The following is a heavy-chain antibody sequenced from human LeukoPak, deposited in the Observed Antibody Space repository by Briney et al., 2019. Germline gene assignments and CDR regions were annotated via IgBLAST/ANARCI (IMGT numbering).Heavy chain of an antibody. CDR1: GFTFSNYG. CDR3: ARDGVAVADY. V-gene: IGHV3-33*01. D-gene: IGHD6-19*01. CDR2: IWYDGSNK. J-gene: IGHJ4*02. Sequence: PGRSLRLSCAASGFTFSNYGMHWVRQAPGKGLEWVAVIWYDGSNKYYADSVKGRFTISRDNSKNTLYLQMNSLRAEDTAVYYCARDGVAVADYWGQGTLVTVSS.